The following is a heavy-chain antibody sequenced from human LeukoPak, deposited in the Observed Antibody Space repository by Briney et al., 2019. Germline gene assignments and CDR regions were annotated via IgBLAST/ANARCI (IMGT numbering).Heavy chain of an antibody. CDR1: GGSINSGDYY. CDR3: ARVGDCSGGTCYSTVFDP. J-gene: IGHJ5*02. CDR2: IYYSGST. D-gene: IGHD2-15*01. Sequence: PSETLSLTCTVSGGSINSGDYYWSWIRQPPGKGLEWIGYIYYSGSTYYNPSLRSRVTISVDTSKNQVSLKLTSVTAADTAVYYCARVGDCSGGTCYSTVFDPWGQGTLVTVSS. V-gene: IGHV4-30-4*01.